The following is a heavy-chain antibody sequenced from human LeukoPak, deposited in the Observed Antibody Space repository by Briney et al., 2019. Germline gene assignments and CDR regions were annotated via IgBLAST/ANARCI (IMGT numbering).Heavy chain of an antibody. D-gene: IGHD6-19*01. J-gene: IGHJ4*02. CDR1: GFTFSSYE. CDR3: AREQSAVAASFDY. V-gene: IGHV3-48*03. CDR2: ISSSGSTI. Sequence: GGSLRLSCAASGFTFSSYEMNWVRQAPGKGLEWVSYISSSGSTIYYADSVKGRFTISRDNAKNSLYLQMNSLRAEDTAVYYCAREQSAVAASFDYWGQGTLVTVSS.